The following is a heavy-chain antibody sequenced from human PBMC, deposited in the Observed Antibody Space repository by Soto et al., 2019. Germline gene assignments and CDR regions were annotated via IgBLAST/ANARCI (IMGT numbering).Heavy chain of an antibody. Sequence: GGSLRLSCAASGFTFSSYSMNWVRQAPGKGLEWISYISTTSSSICYADSVKGRFTISRDNAKNSLFLQMNSLRDEDTAVYYCARKGVAFDYWGQGALVTVSS. J-gene: IGHJ4*02. CDR1: GFTFSSYS. V-gene: IGHV3-48*02. CDR2: ISTTSSSI. D-gene: IGHD3-3*01. CDR3: ARKGVAFDY.